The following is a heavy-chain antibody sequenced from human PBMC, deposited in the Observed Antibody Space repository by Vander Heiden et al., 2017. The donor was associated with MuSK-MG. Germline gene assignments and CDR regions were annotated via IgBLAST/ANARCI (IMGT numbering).Heavy chain of an antibody. CDR2: IYYSGST. Sequence: QLQMQESGPGLVKPSETLSLTCTVSGGSISRSRYYWGWIRQAPGKEREWIGSIYYSGSTYYNPALKSRVIMSVDTSKNQFSLKMSSVTAADTAVFYFALSHDITLMVYTKWGQGTLVTVYS. J-gene: IGHJ4*02. CDR1: GGSISRSRYY. V-gene: IGHV4-39*07. CDR3: ALSHDITLMVYTK. D-gene: IGHD2-8*01.